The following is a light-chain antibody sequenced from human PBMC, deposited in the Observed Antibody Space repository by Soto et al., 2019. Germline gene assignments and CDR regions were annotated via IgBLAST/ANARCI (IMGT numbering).Light chain of an antibody. V-gene: IGKV1-5*03. CDR2: KAS. CDR1: QNINTW. Sequence: DIQMTQSPSTVSASVGDRVTITCRASQNINTWLAWYQQKPGKAPKLLILKASSLESGVASRFSGSGAGTEFTLTISSLQPDDLGTYYCQQYNNYSWAFGQGTRVEIK. CDR3: QQYNNYSWA. J-gene: IGKJ1*01.